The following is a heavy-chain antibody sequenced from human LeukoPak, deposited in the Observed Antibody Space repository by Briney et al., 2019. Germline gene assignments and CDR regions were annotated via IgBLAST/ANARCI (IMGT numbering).Heavy chain of an antibody. CDR1: GFTFSSYA. CDR2: VSGGGGGTT. D-gene: IGHD3-10*01. CDR3: ARDNYGSDY. V-gene: IGHV3-23*01. J-gene: IGHJ4*02. Sequence: AGGSLRLSCVVSGFTFSSYAMSWVRQAPGKGLEWVSAVSGGGGGTTYYADSVKARFTVSRDNSKNTLYLQMDSLRAEDTALYYCARDNYGSDYWGQGTLVTVSS.